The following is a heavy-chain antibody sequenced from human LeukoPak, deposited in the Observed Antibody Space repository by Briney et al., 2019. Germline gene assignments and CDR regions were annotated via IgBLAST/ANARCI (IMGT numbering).Heavy chain of an antibody. Sequence: GGSLRHSCVASEFTFSSYWMSWVRQAPGKGLEWVANIKGDGSEKKYVDSVTGRFTISRDNAENSLYLQMNSLRAEDTALYYCARDWTDANAVGRALDYWGQGTLVTVSS. J-gene: IGHJ4*02. CDR1: EFTFSSYW. CDR3: ARDWTDANAVGRALDY. D-gene: IGHD3/OR15-3a*01. CDR2: IKGDGSEK. V-gene: IGHV3-7*03.